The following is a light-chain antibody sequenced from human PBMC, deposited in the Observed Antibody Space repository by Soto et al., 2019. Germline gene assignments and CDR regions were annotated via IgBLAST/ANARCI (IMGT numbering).Light chain of an antibody. CDR1: SSDIGSYNF. V-gene: IGLV2-8*01. CDR3: SSDAGRNNFVL. Sequence: QSALTQPPSASGSPGQSVTISCTGTSSDIGSYNFVSWYQRHPGKSPKFIIYEVSKRPSGVPDRFSGSKSGNTASLTVSGLQAEDEADYYCSSDAGRNNFVLFGGGTKLTVL. CDR2: EVS. J-gene: IGLJ2*01.